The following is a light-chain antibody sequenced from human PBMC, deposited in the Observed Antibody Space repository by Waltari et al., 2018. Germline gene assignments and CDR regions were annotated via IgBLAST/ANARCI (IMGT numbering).Light chain of an antibody. CDR2: SNN. CDR3: AAWDDSLNGWV. Sequence: QSVLTQPPSASGTPGQRVTLPCSGSSSTIGSTTVNWAQQLPGTAPKLLIYSNNQRPSGVPDRFSGSKSGTSASLAISGLQSEDEADYYCAAWDDSLNGWVFGGGTKLTVL. J-gene: IGLJ3*02. CDR1: SSTIGSTT. V-gene: IGLV1-44*01.